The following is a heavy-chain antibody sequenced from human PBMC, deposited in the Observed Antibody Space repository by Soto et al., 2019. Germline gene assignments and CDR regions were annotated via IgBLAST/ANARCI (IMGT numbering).Heavy chain of an antibody. J-gene: IGHJ3*02. CDR1: GGSISSYY. CDR3: ARHDHPTVTDAFDI. V-gene: IGHV4-59*08. D-gene: IGHD1-1*01. Sequence: SETLSLTCTVSGGSISSYYWSWIRQPPGKGLEWIGYIYYSGSTNYNPSIKSRVTISVDTPKNQFPLKLSSVTAADTAVYYCARHDHPTVTDAFDIWGQGTMVTVSS. CDR2: IYYSGST.